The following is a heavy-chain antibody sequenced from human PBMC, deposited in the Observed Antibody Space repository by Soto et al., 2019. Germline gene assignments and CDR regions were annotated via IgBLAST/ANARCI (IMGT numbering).Heavy chain of an antibody. CDR3: TRTELGAAYNWFDP. D-gene: IGHD6-25*01. J-gene: IGHJ5*01. Sequence: ASVKVSCKASGYTFTDYYIHWVRQAPGQVLLWMGWINPNNGDTRYAHKFQDSVTITGDMFISTAYMDVKKLRSDDTAIYYCTRTELGAAYNWFDPWGQGTLVTVSS. CDR1: GYTFTDYY. V-gene: IGHV1-2*04. CDR2: INPNNGDT.